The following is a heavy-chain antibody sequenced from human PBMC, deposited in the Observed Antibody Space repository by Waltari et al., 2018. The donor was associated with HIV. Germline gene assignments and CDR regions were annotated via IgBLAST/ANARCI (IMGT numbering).Heavy chain of an antibody. D-gene: IGHD3-22*01. J-gene: IGHJ1*01. CDR1: GGTFSSYT. CDR2: ITPVLGIA. Sequence: QVQLVQSGAEVKKPGSSVKVSCKASGGTFSSYTISWVRQAPGQGLEWMGRITPVLGIANYAQKFQGRVTITADKSTSTAYMELSSLRSDDTAVYYCAIAPYDSSGYYPAEYFQHWGQGTLVTVSS. CDR3: AIAPYDSSGYYPAEYFQH. V-gene: IGHV1-69*02.